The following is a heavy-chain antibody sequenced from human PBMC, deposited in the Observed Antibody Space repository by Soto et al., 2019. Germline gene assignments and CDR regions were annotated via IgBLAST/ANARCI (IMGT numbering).Heavy chain of an antibody. CDR2: IYYSGST. CDR3: ARRRIVATISDAFDI. Sequence: QLQLQESGPGLVKPSETLSLTCTVSGGSISSSSYYWGWIRQPPGKGLEWIGSIYYSGSTYYNPSLKSRVTISVDTSKNQFSLKLSSVTAADTAVYYCARRRIVATISDAFDIWGQGTMVTVSS. V-gene: IGHV4-39*01. J-gene: IGHJ3*02. CDR1: GGSISSSSYY. D-gene: IGHD5-12*01.